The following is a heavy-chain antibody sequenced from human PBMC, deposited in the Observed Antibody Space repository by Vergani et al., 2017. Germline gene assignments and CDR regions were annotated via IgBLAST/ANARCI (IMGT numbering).Heavy chain of an antibody. CDR1: GGSISSGSYY. CDR3: ARSPVYYDFWSVPQLDAFDI. D-gene: IGHD3-3*01. CDR2: IYTSGST. V-gene: IGHV4-61*02. J-gene: IGHJ3*02. Sequence: QVQLQESGPGLVKPSQTLSLTCTVSGGSISSGSYYWSWIRQPAGKGLEWIGRIYTSGSTNYNPSLKSRVTMSVDTSKNQFSLKLSSVTAADTAVYYCARSPVYYDFWSVPQLDAFDIWGQGTMVTVSS.